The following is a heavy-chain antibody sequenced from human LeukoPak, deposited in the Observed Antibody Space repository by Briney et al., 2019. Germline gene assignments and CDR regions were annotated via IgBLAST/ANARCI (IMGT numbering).Heavy chain of an antibody. CDR1: GGSISSSSYY. V-gene: IGHV4-39*07. Sequence: SETLSLACTVSGGSISSSSYYWGWIRQPPGKGLEWIGSIYYSGSTYYNPSLKSRVTISVDTSKNQFSLKLSSVTAADTAVYYCARGRPVGYFDYWGQGTLVTVSS. CDR2: IYYSGST. CDR3: ARGRPVGYFDY. J-gene: IGHJ4*01.